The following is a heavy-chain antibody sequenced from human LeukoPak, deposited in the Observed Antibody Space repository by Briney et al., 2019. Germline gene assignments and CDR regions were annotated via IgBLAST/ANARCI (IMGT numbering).Heavy chain of an antibody. J-gene: IGHJ4*02. Sequence: PGGSLRLSCAASGFTFSSYAMSWVRQAPGKGLEWVSAISGSGGSTYYADSVKGRFTISRDNSKNTLDLQMNSLRAEDTAVYYCARDGGSSGWSGEGYFDYWGQGTLVTVSS. CDR1: GFTFSSYA. D-gene: IGHD6-19*01. CDR3: ARDGGSSGWSGEGYFDY. CDR2: ISGSGGST. V-gene: IGHV3-23*01.